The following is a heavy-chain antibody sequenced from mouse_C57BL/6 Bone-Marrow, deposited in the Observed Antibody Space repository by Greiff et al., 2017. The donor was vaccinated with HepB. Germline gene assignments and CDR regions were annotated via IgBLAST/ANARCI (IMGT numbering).Heavy chain of an antibody. J-gene: IGHJ4*01. CDR1: GYTFTDYE. D-gene: IGHD1-1*01. V-gene: IGHV1-15*01. CDR2: IDPETGGT. Sequence: VQLVESGAELVRPGASVTLSCKASGYTFTDYEMHWVKQTPVHGLEWIGAIDPETGGTAYNQKFKGKAILTADKSSSTAYMELRSLTSEDSAVYYSHYYGSRYYAMDYWGQGTSVTVSS. CDR3: HYYGSRYYAMDY.